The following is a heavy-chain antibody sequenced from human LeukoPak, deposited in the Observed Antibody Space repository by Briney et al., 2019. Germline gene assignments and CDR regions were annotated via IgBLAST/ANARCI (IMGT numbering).Heavy chain of an antibody. V-gene: IGHV3-21*01. CDR3: ARVIAVAGTSFFDY. CDR1: GFTFSSYS. CDR2: ISSSSSSYI. D-gene: IGHD6-19*01. J-gene: IGHJ4*02. Sequence: PGGSLRLSCAASGFTFSSYSMNWVRQAPGKGLEWVSSISSSSSSYIYYADSVKGRFTISRDNAKNSLYLQMNSLRAEDTAVYYCARVIAVAGTSFFDYWGQGTLVTVSS.